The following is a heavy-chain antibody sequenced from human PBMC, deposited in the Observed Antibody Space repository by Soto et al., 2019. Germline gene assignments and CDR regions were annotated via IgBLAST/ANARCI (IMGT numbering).Heavy chain of an antibody. CDR2: IWYDGSNK. D-gene: IGHD2-8*01. CDR1: GFTFSSYG. Sequence: GGSLRLSCAASGFTFSSYGMHWVRQAPGKGLEWVAVIWYDGSNKYYADSVKGRFTISRDNSKNTLYLQMNSLRAEDTAVYYCASNGPSESPEDTRMGYYYGMDVWGQGTTVTVSS. V-gene: IGHV3-33*01. J-gene: IGHJ6*02. CDR3: ASNGPSESPEDTRMGYYYGMDV.